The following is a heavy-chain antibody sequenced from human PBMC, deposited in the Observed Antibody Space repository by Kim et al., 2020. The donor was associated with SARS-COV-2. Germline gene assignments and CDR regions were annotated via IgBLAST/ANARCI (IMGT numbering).Heavy chain of an antibody. CDR2: INHGGHT. V-gene: IGHV4-38-2*01. Sequence: SETLSLTCSVSGSSIGIGYYWAWVRQPPGRGLEWVGSINHGGHTNYNSSLLSRLTISVDTSKRLFSLMLTSVTAADTAVYYCASMFLGISYNFDVWGRGTMVTVSS. D-gene: IGHD3-10*02. CDR1: GSSIGIGYY. CDR3: ASMFLGISYNFDV. J-gene: IGHJ3*01.